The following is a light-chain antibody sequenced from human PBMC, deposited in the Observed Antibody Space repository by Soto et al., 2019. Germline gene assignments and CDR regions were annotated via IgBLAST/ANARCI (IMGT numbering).Light chain of an antibody. CDR1: QSVSSNK. V-gene: IGKV3-20*01. CDR2: AAS. J-gene: IGKJ1*01. CDR3: QDYGTSWT. Sequence: EIVMTQSPATLSVSPGERATLSCRASQSVSSNKLAWYQQKPGQAPRLLIYAASSRATGIPDRFSGSGSGTDFTLTINRLEPEDFAVYYCQDYGTSWTFGQGTKVEIK.